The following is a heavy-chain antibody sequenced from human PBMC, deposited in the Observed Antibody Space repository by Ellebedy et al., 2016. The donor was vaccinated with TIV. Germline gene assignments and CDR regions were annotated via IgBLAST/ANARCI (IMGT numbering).Heavy chain of an antibody. V-gene: IGHV3-23*01. CDR3: AKVRQEQWLNDAFDI. CDR2: ISSSGGST. CDR1: GFTFSSYA. Sequence: GGSLRLXXAASGFTFSSYAMSWVRQAPGKGLEWVSAISSSGGSTYYADSVKGRFTISRDNSKNTLYLQMNSLRAEDTAVYYCAKVRQEQWLNDAFDIWGQGTMVTVSS. J-gene: IGHJ3*02. D-gene: IGHD6-19*01.